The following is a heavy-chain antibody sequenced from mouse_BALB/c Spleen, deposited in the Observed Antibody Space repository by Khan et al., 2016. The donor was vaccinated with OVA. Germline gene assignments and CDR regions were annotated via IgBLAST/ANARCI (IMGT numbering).Heavy chain of an antibody. J-gene: IGHJ2*01. D-gene: IGHD1-2*01. CDR1: GYSITSGYG. Sequence: EVQLQESGPGLVKPSQSLSLTCTVTGYSITSGYGWTWIRQFPGNKLEWMGYISYSGSTNYNPSLKSRISITRDTSTNQFFLQLNSVTTEDTATYYCARTARIKYWGQGTTLTVSS. V-gene: IGHV3-2*02. CDR2: ISYSGST. CDR3: ARTARIKY.